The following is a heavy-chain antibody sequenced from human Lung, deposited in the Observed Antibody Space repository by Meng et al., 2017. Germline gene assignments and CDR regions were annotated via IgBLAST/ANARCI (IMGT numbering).Heavy chain of an antibody. CDR3: ARGPTTMAHDFDY. CDR2: INHSGST. J-gene: IGHJ4*02. Sequence: QIQPGGSGLLKPSQTLSLTCVVSGGCFSDYYWSWIRQPPGKVLEWIGEINHSGSTNYNPSLESRATISVDTSQNNLSLKLSSVTAADSAVYYCARGPTTMAHDFDYWGQGTLVTVSS. D-gene: IGHD4-11*01. V-gene: IGHV4-34*01. CDR1: GGCFSDYY.